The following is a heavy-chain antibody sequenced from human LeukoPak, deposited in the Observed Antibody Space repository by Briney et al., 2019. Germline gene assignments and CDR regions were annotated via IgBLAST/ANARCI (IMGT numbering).Heavy chain of an antibody. Sequence: GGSLRLSCAVSGFTFSTFSMNWVRQAPGKGLEWVSSISSGSTYTYYADSVKGRFTISRDNSKNTLYLQMNSLRAADTAVYYCAKDPTHYRVWDDYDSTVLSYWGQGTLVTVSS. J-gene: IGHJ4*02. CDR1: GFTFSTFS. CDR2: ISSGSTYT. CDR3: AKDPTHYRVWDDYDSTVLSY. D-gene: IGHD3-22*01. V-gene: IGHV3-21*01.